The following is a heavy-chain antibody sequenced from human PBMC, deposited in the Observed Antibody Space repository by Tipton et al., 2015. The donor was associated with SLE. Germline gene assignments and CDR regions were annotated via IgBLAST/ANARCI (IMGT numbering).Heavy chain of an antibody. V-gene: IGHV1-2*02. Sequence: QLVQSGAEVKKPGASVKVSCKASGYTFTGYYMHWVRQAPGQGLEWMGWINPNSGGTNYAQKFQGRVTMTKDTSISTAYMELSRLRSDDTAVYYWASGSAIHPSKVGATVDYWGQGTLVTVSS. CDR1: GYTFTGYY. CDR2: INPNSGGT. CDR3: ASGSAIHPSKVGATVDY. D-gene: IGHD1-26*01. J-gene: IGHJ4*02.